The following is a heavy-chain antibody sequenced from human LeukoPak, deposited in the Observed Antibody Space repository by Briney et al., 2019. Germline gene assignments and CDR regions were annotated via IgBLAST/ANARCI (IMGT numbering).Heavy chain of an antibody. V-gene: IGHV4-59*01. CDR1: GGSISNYY. CDR3: ARDRGIGDYYHYYFDY. CDR2: IYYSGST. D-gene: IGHD4-17*01. Sequence: SETLSLTCTVSGGSISNYYWSWVRQPPGKGLEWIGYIYYSGSTKYNPSLKSRFTISIDTSKNQFSLKLSSVTAADTAVYYCARDRGIGDYYHYYFDYWGQGTLVTVSS. J-gene: IGHJ4*02.